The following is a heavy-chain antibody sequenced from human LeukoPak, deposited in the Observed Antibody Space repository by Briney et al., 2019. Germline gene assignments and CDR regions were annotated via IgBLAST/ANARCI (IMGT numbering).Heavy chain of an antibody. Sequence: GGSLRLSCAASGFTSSSYSMNWVRQAPGKGLEWVSSISSSSSYIYYADSVKGRFTISRDNAKNSLYLQMNSLRAEDTAVYYCARAYTGYDYVWGSYRPPPFDYWGQGTLVTVSS. CDR1: GFTSSSYS. V-gene: IGHV3-21*01. J-gene: IGHJ4*02. D-gene: IGHD3-16*02. CDR2: ISSSSSYI. CDR3: ARAYTGYDYVWGSYRPPPFDY.